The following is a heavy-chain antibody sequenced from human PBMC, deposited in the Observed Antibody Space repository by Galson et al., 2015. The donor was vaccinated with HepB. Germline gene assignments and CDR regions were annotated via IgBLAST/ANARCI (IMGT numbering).Heavy chain of an antibody. D-gene: IGHD2-21*01. CDR3: ARGPVVAVLYAGAFDI. CDR2: IYPGDSDT. CDR1: GYSFTNYW. J-gene: IGHJ3*02. V-gene: IGHV5-51*01. Sequence: QSGAEVKKPGESLKISCTGSGYSFTNYWIGWVRQMPGKGLEWVGIIYPGDSDTRYSPSFKGRVTISADNSISTAYVQWRSLEASDTAMYYCARGPVVAVLYAGAFDIWGQGTMVTVSS.